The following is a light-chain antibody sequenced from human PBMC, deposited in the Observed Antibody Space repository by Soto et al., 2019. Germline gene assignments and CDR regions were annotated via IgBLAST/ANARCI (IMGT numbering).Light chain of an antibody. CDR3: QQYNSYPVT. CDR1: QSISSW. Sequence: TQSPSTLSASVGDRVTITCRASQSISSWLAWYQQKPGKAPKLLIYDASSLESGVPSRFSGSGSGTEFTLTISSLQPDDFATYYCQQYNSYPVTFGQGTKLEIK. J-gene: IGKJ2*01. V-gene: IGKV1-5*01. CDR2: DAS.